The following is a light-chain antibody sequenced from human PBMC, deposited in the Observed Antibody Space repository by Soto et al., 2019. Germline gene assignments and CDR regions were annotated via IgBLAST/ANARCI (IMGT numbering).Light chain of an antibody. V-gene: IGLV2-14*01. Sequence: QSALTQPASVSGSPGQSITIPCTGTSSDVGGYNYVSWFQQHPGKAPKLIIYEVSTRPSGVSNRFSGSKSGNTASLTISGLQADDEADYYCSSYTRNSTLVFGGGTQLTVL. J-gene: IGLJ2*01. CDR2: EVS. CDR1: SSDVGGYNY. CDR3: SSYTRNSTLV.